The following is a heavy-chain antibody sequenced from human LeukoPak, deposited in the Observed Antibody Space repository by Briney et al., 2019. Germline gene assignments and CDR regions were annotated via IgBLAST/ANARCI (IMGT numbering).Heavy chain of an antibody. CDR1: GGSFSGYY. CDR3: ARGGGIVVVPAAIRPYRYNWFDP. J-gene: IGHJ5*02. D-gene: IGHD2-2*01. V-gene: IGHV4-34*01. Sequence: PSETPSLTCAVYGGSFSGYYWSWIRQPPGKGLEWIGEINHSGSTNYNPSLKSRVTISVDTSKNQFSLKLSSVTAADTAVYYCARGGGIVVVPAAIRPYRYNWFDPWGQGTLVTVSS. CDR2: INHSGST.